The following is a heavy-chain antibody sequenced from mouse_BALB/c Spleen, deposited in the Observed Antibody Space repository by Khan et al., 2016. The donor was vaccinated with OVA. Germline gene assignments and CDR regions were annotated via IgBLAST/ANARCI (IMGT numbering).Heavy chain of an antibody. CDR2: NNPSTGYS. J-gene: IGHJ3*01. CDR1: GYTFTSNW. CDR3: ASNGSSSAWVAY. Sequence: VQLQESGAELAKPGASVKMSCKASGYTFTSNWMHWLKQRPGQGMEWIGYNNPSTGYSEYNQKLKDKATLTADKSSSTAYMQLNGLTSDDSAVYYCASNGSSSAWVAYWGQGTLVTVSA. V-gene: IGHV1-7*01. D-gene: IGHD1-1*01.